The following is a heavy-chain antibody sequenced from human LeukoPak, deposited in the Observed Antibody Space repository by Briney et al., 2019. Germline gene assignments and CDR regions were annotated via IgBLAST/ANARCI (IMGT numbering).Heavy chain of an antibody. J-gene: IGHJ5*02. CDR2: IYTSGTI. D-gene: IGHD2-21*02. Sequence: SEALSLTCTVSGGSLSSYYWSWLRQPAGTALEWIGRIYTSGTITYNPSLKSRGPISVDTSKNQFSLNLSSVTAPDTAVYYCARALAYCGGDCYSGSYWFDPWGQGTLVTVSS. CDR3: ARALAYCGGDCYSGSYWFDP. V-gene: IGHV4-4*07. CDR1: GGSLSSYY.